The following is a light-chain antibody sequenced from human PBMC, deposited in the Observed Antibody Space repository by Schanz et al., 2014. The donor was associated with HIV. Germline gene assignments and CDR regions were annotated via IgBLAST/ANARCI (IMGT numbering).Light chain of an antibody. V-gene: IGKV1-8*01. CDR3: QRYNSYSHT. CDR2: ATS. J-gene: IGKJ2*01. CDR1: QDISSH. Sequence: AIHMTQSPSSFSASTGDRVTLTCRASQDISSHLAWYQQKPGKAPKLLIYATSTLQNGVPSRFSGSGFGTSFTLTISSLQPDDFATYYCQRYNSYSHTFGQGTKLDIK.